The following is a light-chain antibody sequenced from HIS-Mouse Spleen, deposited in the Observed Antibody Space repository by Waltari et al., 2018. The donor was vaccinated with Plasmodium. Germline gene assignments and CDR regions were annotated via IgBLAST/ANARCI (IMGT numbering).Light chain of an antibody. CDR1: ALPKKS. CDR2: EDS. V-gene: IGLV3-10*01. Sequence: SYELTQPPSVSASPGQTARITCSGDALPKKSAYWYQQKSGQAPVLVIYEDSKRPSWIPERFSGSSSGTIATLTISGAQGEDEADYYCYSTDSSGNHRVFGGGTKLTVL. J-gene: IGLJ3*02. CDR3: YSTDSSGNHRV.